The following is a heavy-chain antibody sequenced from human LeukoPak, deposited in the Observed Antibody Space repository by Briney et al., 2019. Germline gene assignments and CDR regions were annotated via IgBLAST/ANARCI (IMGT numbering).Heavy chain of an antibody. CDR3: VRDYRWAFDY. Sequence: GGSLRLSCVVSGFGLSMYWMSWVRQAPGKGPEWVAKINPDGSEKSYVDSVKGRFTIYRDNAKNSVYLQMKGLRADDTAVYYCVRDYRWAFDYWGQGIPVTVSS. J-gene: IGHJ4*02. V-gene: IGHV3-7*01. D-gene: IGHD2-8*02. CDR2: INPDGSEK. CDR1: GFGLSMYW.